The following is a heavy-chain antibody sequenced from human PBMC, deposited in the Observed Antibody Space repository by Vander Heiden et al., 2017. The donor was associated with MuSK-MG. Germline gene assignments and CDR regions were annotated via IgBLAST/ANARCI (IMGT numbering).Heavy chain of an antibody. J-gene: IGHJ4*02. CDR2: IKYSGST. D-gene: IGHD3-10*01. CDR3: ARVRAMVRGGTTGYYFDY. V-gene: IGHV4-59*01. CDR1: GCSISSSY. Sequence: QVQLQESGPGLVKPSETLSITCTVSGCSISSSYCSWIPQPPGKGLEWIGYIKYSGSTNYNPSLKSRVTISVDTSKNQFSRKLSSVTAAETAVYYCARVRAMVRGGTTGYYFDYWGQGTLVTVSS.